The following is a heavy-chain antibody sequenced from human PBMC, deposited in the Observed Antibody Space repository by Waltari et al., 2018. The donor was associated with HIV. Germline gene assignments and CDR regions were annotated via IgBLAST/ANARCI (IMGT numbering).Heavy chain of an antibody. Sequence: EVQLLESGGGLVQPGGSLRLSCAAPGFTLSSYAMSWVRQAPGKGLEWVSASGGSGGSTYYAESVKGRFTISRDNSKNTLYLQMNSLRAEDTAVYYCAKSRGSYLDACDIWGQGTMVTVSS. D-gene: IGHD1-26*01. J-gene: IGHJ3*02. CDR2: SGGSGGST. CDR3: AKSRGSYLDACDI. CDR1: GFTLSSYA. V-gene: IGHV3-23*01.